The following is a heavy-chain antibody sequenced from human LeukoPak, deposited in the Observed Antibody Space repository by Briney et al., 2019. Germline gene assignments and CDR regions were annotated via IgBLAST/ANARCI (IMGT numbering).Heavy chain of an antibody. CDR1: GGSISSYY. CDR3: FFGYCNSGSCYNF. CDR2: VDHSGST. Sequence: RSSETLSLTCTVSGGSISSYYWSWIRQPPGKGLEWIGEVDHSGSTTYNPSLKSRVTMSVDTSKNQFSLKLTSVTAADTAIYYCFFGYCNSGSCYNFWGQGTLVTVSS. D-gene: IGHD2-15*01. V-gene: IGHV4-34*01. J-gene: IGHJ4*02.